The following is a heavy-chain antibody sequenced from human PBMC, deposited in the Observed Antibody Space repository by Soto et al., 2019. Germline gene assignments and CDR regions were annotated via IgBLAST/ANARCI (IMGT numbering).Heavy chain of an antibody. J-gene: IGHJ4*02. V-gene: IGHV4-61*01. Sequence: SETLSLTCAVSGDSVSSGSYYWSWFRQPPGKGLEWIGYVYFTGAANYNPSLKSRVAMSRDTSRNQFSLNLNSVTAADTAVYFCARERRSTAHLDFWGPGILVTVSS. D-gene: IGHD2-21*02. CDR3: ARERRSTAHLDF. CDR2: VYFTGAA. CDR1: GDSVSSGSYY.